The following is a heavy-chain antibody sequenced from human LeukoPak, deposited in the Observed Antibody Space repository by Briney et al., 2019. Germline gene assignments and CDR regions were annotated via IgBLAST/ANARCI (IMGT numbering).Heavy chain of an antibody. D-gene: IGHD2-2*02. Sequence: GGSLRLSCAASGFTFSSYGMHWVRQAPGKGLEWVAFIRYDGSNKYYADSVKGRFTISRANSKNTLYLQMNSLRAEDTAVYYCAKDLGKYQLLYLDYWGQGTLVTVSS. CDR3: AKDLGKYQLLYLDY. CDR2: IRYDGSNK. V-gene: IGHV3-30*02. J-gene: IGHJ4*02. CDR1: GFTFSSYG.